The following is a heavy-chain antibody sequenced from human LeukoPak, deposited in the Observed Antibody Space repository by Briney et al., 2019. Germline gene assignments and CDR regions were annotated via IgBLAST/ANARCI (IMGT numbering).Heavy chain of an antibody. CDR2: IIPIFGTA. V-gene: IGHV1-69*13. J-gene: IGHJ5*02. Sequence: SVKVSCKASGGTFSSYAISWVRQAPGQGLEWMGGIIPIFGTANYAQKFQGRVTITADESTSTAYMELSSLRSEDTAVYYCARRVVPAAPRINWFDPWGQGTLVTVSS. CDR3: ARRVVPAAPRINWFDP. CDR1: GGTFSSYA. D-gene: IGHD2-2*01.